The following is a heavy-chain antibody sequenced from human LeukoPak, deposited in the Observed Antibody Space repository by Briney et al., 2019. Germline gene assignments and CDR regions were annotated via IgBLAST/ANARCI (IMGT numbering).Heavy chain of an antibody. J-gene: IGHJ4*02. D-gene: IGHD6-19*01. CDR2: IYSGGIT. CDR1: GFTFSSYA. Sequence: GGSLRLSCAASGFTFSSYAMSWVRQAPGKGLEWVSVIYSGGITYYADSVKGRFTISRDNSKNTLNLQMNSLRAEDTAIYYCARRHSSGSDWGQGTLVTVSS. V-gene: IGHV3-66*02. CDR3: ARRHSSGSD.